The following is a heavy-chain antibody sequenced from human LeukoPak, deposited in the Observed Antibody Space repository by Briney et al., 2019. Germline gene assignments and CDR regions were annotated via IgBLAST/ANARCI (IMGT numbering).Heavy chain of an antibody. CDR1: GGSFSGYY. V-gene: IGHV4-34*01. J-gene: IGHJ4*02. D-gene: IGHD6-13*01. Sequence: SETLSLTCAVYGGSFSGYYWSWIRQPPGKGLEWIGEINHSGSTNYNPSLKSRVTISVDTSKNQFSLKLSSVTAADTAVYYCARGVRAAAGTVGWLRFRGYFDYWGQGTLVTVSS. CDR3: ARGVRAAAGTVGWLRFRGYFDY. CDR2: INHSGST.